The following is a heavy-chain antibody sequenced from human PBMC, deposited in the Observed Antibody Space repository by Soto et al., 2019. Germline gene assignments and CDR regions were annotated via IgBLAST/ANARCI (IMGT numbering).Heavy chain of an antibody. CDR3: ARDMGYCSGGSCYRLFDY. V-gene: IGHV1-2*02. CDR1: GYTFTGYY. J-gene: IGHJ4*02. CDR2: INPNSGGT. D-gene: IGHD2-15*01. Sequence: ASLQVSFQDSGYTFTGYYMHWLRQAPGQGLEWMGWINPNSGGTNYAQKFQGRVTMTRDTSISTAYMELSRLRSDDTAVYYCARDMGYCSGGSCYRLFDYWGQGTLVTVSS.